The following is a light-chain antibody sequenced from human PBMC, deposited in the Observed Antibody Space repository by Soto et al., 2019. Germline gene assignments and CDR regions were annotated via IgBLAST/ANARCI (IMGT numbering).Light chain of an antibody. V-gene: IGKV3-15*01. J-gene: IGKJ3*01. CDR1: QSVSSN. CDR3: QQYNTLART. Sequence: ETVMTQSPATLSVSPGERATLSCRASQSVSSNLAWYQQKPGQAPRLLIYDASTRATGIPARFSGSGSGTEFTPPISSMQSEDFAVYYYQQYNTLARTFGPGTKVDIK. CDR2: DAS.